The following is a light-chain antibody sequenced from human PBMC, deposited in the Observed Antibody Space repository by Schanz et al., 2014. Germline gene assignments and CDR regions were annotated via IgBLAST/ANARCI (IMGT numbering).Light chain of an antibody. CDR3: CSYAGSSTLV. V-gene: IGLV2-23*01. Sequence: QSALTQPASVSGSPGQSITISCTATTNYGGSYNLVSWYQQSPGKAPQLMIYEGIKRPSGVSNRFSASKSGNTASLTISRLQAEDEADYYCCSYAGSSTLVFGGGTKLTVL. CDR2: EGI. CDR1: TNYGGSYNL. J-gene: IGLJ2*01.